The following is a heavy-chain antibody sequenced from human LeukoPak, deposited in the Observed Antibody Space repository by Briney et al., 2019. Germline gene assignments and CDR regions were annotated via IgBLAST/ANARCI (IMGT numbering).Heavy chain of an antibody. CDR2: INPNSGGT. Sequence: GASVKVSFKASGYTFTGYYMHWVRQAPGQGLEWMGWINPNSGGTNYAQKFQGRVTLTRDTSISTAYMELSRLRSDDTAVYYCATDYGDYYGWFDPWGQGTLVTVSS. V-gene: IGHV1-2*02. CDR1: GYTFTGYY. J-gene: IGHJ5*02. D-gene: IGHD4-17*01. CDR3: ATDYGDYYGWFDP.